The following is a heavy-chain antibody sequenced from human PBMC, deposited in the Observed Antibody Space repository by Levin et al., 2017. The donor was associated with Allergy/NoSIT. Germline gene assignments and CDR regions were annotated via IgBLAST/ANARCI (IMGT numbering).Heavy chain of an antibody. V-gene: IGHV3-7*01. CDR2: IKQDGSEK. Sequence: GESLKISCAASGFTFSSYWMSWVRQAPGKGLEWVANIKQDGSEKYYVDSVKGRFTISRDNAKNSLYLQMNSLRAEDTAVYYCARGPSGLRIPLYYFDYWGQGTLVTVSS. CDR1: GFTFSSYW. CDR3: ARGPSGLRIPLYYFDY. D-gene: IGHD4-17*01. J-gene: IGHJ4*02.